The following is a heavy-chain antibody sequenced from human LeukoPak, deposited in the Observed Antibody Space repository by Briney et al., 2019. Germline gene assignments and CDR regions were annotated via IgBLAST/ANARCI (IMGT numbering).Heavy chain of an antibody. Sequence: GESLKISCTGSGYNFASYWIGWVRQAPGKGLEWVSSISSSSSYIYYADSVKGRFTISRDNAKNSLYLQMNSLRAEDTAVYYCARGTTMVRGVIRWFDPWGQGTLVTVSS. J-gene: IGHJ5*02. CDR2: ISSSSSYI. V-gene: IGHV3-21*01. D-gene: IGHD3-10*01. CDR3: ARGTTMVRGVIRWFDP. CDR1: GYNFASYW.